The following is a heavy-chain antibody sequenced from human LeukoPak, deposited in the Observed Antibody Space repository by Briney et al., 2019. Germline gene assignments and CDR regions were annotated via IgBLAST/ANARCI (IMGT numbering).Heavy chain of an antibody. CDR1: GFTFSSYS. Sequence: GGSLRLSCAASGFTFSSYSMNWVRQAPGKGLEWVSSISSSSSYIYYADSVKGRFTISRDKAKNSLYLQMNSLRAEDTAVYYCARPIGYCSGGSCYYRGSYWYFDLWGRGTLVTVSS. V-gene: IGHV3-21*01. CDR2: ISSSSSYI. J-gene: IGHJ2*01. D-gene: IGHD2-15*01. CDR3: ARPIGYCSGGSCYYRGSYWYFDL.